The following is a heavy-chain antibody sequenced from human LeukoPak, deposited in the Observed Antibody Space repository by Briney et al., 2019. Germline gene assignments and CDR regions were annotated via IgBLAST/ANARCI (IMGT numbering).Heavy chain of an antibody. D-gene: IGHD4-23*01. CDR1: GDSISSYY. Sequence: SETLSLTCTVSGDSISSYYWSWIRQPPGKGLEWIGYIDYSGSTNYNPSLKRRVTLSLDTSKNQFSLKLSSVTAAGTAVYYCARGRGLRWSSWFDPWGQGTLVTVSS. CDR3: ARGRGLRWSSWFDP. J-gene: IGHJ5*02. V-gene: IGHV4-59*12. CDR2: IDYSGST.